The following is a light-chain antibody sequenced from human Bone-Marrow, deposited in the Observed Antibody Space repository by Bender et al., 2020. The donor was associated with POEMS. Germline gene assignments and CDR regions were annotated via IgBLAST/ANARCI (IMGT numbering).Light chain of an antibody. CDR3: SSDTSSGTHWL. CDR1: SSDVGGYDY. J-gene: IGLJ3*02. V-gene: IGLV2-8*01. CDR2: EVT. Sequence: QSALTQPPSASGSPGQSVTISCTGTSSDVGGYDYVSWYQQHPGKAPKLVIYEVTKRPSGVPDRFSGSKSGNTASLTISGLQAEDEADYYCSSDTSSGTHWLFGGGTKLTVL.